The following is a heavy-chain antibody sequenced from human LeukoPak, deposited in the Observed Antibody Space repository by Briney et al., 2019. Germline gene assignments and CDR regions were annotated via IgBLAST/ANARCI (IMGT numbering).Heavy chain of an antibody. Sequence: GGSLRLSCAASGFTFDDYAMHWVRQAPGKGLEWVSLISWDGGSTYYADSVKGRFTISRDNSKNSLYLQMNSLRAEDTAVYYCARGYSFSYYYYYMDVWGKGTTVTVSS. J-gene: IGHJ6*03. CDR2: ISWDGGST. CDR1: GFTFDDYA. V-gene: IGHV3-43D*03. D-gene: IGHD1-26*01. CDR3: ARGYSFSYYYYYMDV.